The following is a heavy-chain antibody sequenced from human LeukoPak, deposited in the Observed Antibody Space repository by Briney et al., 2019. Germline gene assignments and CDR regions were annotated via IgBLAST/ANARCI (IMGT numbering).Heavy chain of an antibody. CDR2: ITASGDST. D-gene: IGHD3-10*01. CDR1: GFPFSSHP. J-gene: IGHJ6*02. Sequence: GGSLRLSCAGSGFPFSSHPISWVRQPPGKGLEWVSAITASGDSTYSADSVKGRFTISRDNSRNTLFLEMSSLRAEDTAVYYCAGGSGNYNYGMDVWGQGTTVTVSS. CDR3: AGGSGNYNYGMDV. V-gene: IGHV3-23*01.